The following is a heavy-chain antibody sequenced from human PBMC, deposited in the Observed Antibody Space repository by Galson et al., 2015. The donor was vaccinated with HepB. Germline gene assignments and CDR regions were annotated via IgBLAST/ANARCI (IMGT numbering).Heavy chain of an antibody. CDR3: ARGRPNGCSSSSCHTYYFDY. CDR2: ISYDGSTK. J-gene: IGHJ4*02. D-gene: IGHD2-2*01. V-gene: IGHV3-30-3*01. Sequence: SLRLSCAASGFTFSNYPMNWVRQAPGKGLEWVAVISYDGSTKYYADSVKGRFTISRDNSKNTLYLQMNSLVRSEDTAVYFCARGRPNGCSSSSCHTYYFDYWGQGTLVTVSS. CDR1: GFTFSNYP.